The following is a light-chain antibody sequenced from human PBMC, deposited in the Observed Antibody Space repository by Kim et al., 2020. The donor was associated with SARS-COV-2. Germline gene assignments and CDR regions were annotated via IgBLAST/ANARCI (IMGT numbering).Light chain of an antibody. V-gene: IGKV3-20*01. J-gene: IGKJ2*01. CDR2: GAS. CDR3: QQYGSSPPYT. Sequence: SPGESATLSCRARPSVSSSHLAWYQQKPGQAPRLLIYGASSRATGIPDRFSGSGSGTDFTLTISRLEPEDFAVYYCQQYGSSPPYTFGQGTKLEI. CDR1: PSVSSSH.